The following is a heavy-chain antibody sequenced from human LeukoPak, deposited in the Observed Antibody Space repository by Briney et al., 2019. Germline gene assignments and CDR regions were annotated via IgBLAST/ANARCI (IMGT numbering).Heavy chain of an antibody. V-gene: IGHV3-7*01. D-gene: IGHD3-9*01. Sequence: PGGSLRLSCVGSGFSFSSYWMSWVRQAPGKGLEWVANIKQDGSEKYYVDSVKGRFTVSRDNAKNLLHLQMNSLRAEDTAVYYCARVRYDYDILTEEDYWGQGTLVTVSS. CDR2: IKQDGSEK. CDR1: GFSFSSYW. CDR3: ARVRYDYDILTEEDY. J-gene: IGHJ4*02.